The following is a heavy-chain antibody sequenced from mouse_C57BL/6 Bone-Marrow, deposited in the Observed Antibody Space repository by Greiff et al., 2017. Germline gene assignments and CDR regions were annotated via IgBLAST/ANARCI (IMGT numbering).Heavy chain of an antibody. Sequence: DVHLVESGGDLVKPGGSLKLSCAASGFTFSSYGMSWVRQTPDKRLEWVATISSGGSYTYYPDSVKGRFTISRDNAKNTLYLQMSSLKSEDTAMYYCARHGIWGPFSWFAYWGQGTLVTVSA. CDR3: ARHGIWGPFSWFAY. J-gene: IGHJ3*01. V-gene: IGHV5-6*01. CDR2: ISSGGSYT. CDR1: GFTFSSYG. D-gene: IGHD4-1*01.